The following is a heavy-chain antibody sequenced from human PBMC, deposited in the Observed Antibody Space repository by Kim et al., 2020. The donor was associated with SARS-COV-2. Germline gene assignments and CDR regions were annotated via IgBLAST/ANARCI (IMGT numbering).Heavy chain of an antibody. CDR2: ISWDGGST. CDR1: GFSLDDYA. Sequence: GGSLRLSCEASGFSLDDYAMHWVRQAPGKGLEWVSLISWDGGSTLYADSVKGRFTISRDNSKNSLYLQMQSLRVEDTAFYYCTKGLFSHTTSWIPSDYWGQGTLVTVSS. V-gene: IGHV3-43D*03. J-gene: IGHJ4*02. CDR3: TKGLFSHTTSWIPSDY. D-gene: IGHD2-15*01.